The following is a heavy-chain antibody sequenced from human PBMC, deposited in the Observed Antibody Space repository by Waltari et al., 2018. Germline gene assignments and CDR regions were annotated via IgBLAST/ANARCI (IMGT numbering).Heavy chain of an antibody. D-gene: IGHD6-13*01. V-gene: IGHV3-7*01. Sequence: EVQLVESGGCLVQPGGSLRLPCAASGFTFRNNWMTWVRQAPGKGLEWVANINQDGSEKYSVESVKGRFTISRDNAKNSLYLQLNSLRADDTAVYYCTRGGDDSSWYWRNWGQGTLVTVSS. CDR3: TRGGDDSSWYWRN. CDR1: GFTFRNNW. CDR2: INQDGSEK. J-gene: IGHJ4*02.